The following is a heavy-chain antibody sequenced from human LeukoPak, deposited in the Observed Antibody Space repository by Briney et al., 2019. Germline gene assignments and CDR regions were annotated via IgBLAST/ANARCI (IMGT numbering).Heavy chain of an antibody. CDR2: IIPIFGTA. J-gene: IGHJ6*03. V-gene: IGHV1-69*01. D-gene: IGHD6-13*01. CDR1: GGTFNSYA. Sequence: SVKVSCKASGGTFNSYAISWVRQAPGQGLEWMGGIIPIFGTANYAQKFQGRVTITADESTSTAYMELSSLRSEDTAVYYCARGYSSSRNYYYYYYYMDVWGKGTTVTVSS. CDR3: ARGYSSSRNYYYYYYYMDV.